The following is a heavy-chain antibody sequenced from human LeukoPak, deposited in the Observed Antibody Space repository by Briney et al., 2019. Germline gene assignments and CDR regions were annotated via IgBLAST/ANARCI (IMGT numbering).Heavy chain of an antibody. J-gene: IGHJ4*02. Sequence: PSQTLSLTCTVSGGSISSGGYYCSWIRQPPGKGLEWIGYIYHSGSTYYNPSLKSRVTISVDRSKNQFSLKLSSVTAADTAVYYCAREQESGDYWGQGTLVTVSS. CDR3: AREQESGDY. D-gene: IGHD3-10*01. CDR1: GGSISSGGYY. CDR2: IYHSGST. V-gene: IGHV4-30-2*01.